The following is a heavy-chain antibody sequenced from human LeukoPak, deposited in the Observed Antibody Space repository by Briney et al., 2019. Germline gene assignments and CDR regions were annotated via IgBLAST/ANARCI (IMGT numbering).Heavy chain of an antibody. CDR1: GGSISSGSYY. CDR2: IYYSGST. D-gene: IGHD6-13*01. CDR3: ARRHSSSWYWGY. Sequence: SETLSLTCTVSGGSISSGSYYWSWIRQPAGKGLEWIGSIYYSGSTYYNPSLKSRVTISVDTSKNQFSLKLSSVTAADTAVYYCARRHSSSWYWGYWGQGTLVTVSS. J-gene: IGHJ4*02. V-gene: IGHV4-39*01.